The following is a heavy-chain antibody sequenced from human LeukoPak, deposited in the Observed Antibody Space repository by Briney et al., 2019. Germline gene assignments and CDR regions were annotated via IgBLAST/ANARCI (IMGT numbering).Heavy chain of an antibody. J-gene: IGHJ3*02. CDR3: ARDTYDILTGYYKWAFDI. V-gene: IGHV3-21*06. Sequence: PGGPLRLSCAASGFTFSSYTMNWVRQAPGKGLDWVSSISSSSSYIYYADSVKCRFTISRDNAKNSLYLQMNSLRAEDTAVYYCARDTYDILTGYYKWAFDIWGQGTMVTVSS. D-gene: IGHD3-9*01. CDR2: ISSSSSYI. CDR1: GFTFSSYT.